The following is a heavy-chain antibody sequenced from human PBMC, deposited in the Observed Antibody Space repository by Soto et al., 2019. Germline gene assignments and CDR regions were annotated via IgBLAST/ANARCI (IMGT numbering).Heavy chain of an antibody. J-gene: IGHJ6*02. CDR2: FDPEDGET. CDR1: GYTFTSYG. D-gene: IGHD4-4*01. V-gene: IGHV1-24*01. CDR3: ATTTVTLHGMDV. Sequence: ASVKVSCKASGYTFTSYGISWVRQAPGQGLEWMGGFDPEDGETIYAQKFQARVTMTEDTSTDTAYMELSSLRSEDTAVYYCATTTVTLHGMDVWGQGTTVTVSS.